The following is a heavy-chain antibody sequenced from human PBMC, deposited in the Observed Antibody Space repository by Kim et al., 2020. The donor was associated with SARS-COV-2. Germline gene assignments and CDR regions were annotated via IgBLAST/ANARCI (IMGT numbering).Heavy chain of an antibody. V-gene: IGHV4-59*01. CDR2: IYYSGST. CDR1: GGSISSYY. Sequence: SETLSLTCTVSGGSISSYYWSWIRQPPGKGLEWIGYIYYSGSTNYNPSLKSRVTISVDTSKNQFSLKLSSVTAADTAVYYCARDSYDFWRTWGRFDPWGQGTLVTVSS. CDR3: ARDSYDFWRTWGRFDP. J-gene: IGHJ5*02. D-gene: IGHD3-3*01.